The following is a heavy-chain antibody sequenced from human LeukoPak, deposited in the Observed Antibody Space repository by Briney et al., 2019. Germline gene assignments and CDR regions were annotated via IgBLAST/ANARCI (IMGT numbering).Heavy chain of an antibody. D-gene: IGHD3-16*01. V-gene: IGHV3-53*01. CDR1: GFTVSNNY. Sequence: GGSLRLSCAASGFTVSNNYMSWVRQAPGKGLQWVSIIYSDYSTYYADSVKGRFTISRDNSQNTLYLQMNSLRAEDTAVYYCARGGGRHVEYWGQGNLVTVSS. J-gene: IGHJ4*02. CDR2: IYSDYST. CDR3: ARGGGRHVEY.